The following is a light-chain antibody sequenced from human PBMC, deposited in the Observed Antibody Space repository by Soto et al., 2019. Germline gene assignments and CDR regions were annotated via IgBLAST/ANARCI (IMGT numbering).Light chain of an antibody. J-gene: IGLJ1*01. Sequence: QSVLSQPASVSGSPGQSITISCTGTASDIGGYNYVSWYQHHPGKAPKLIIHDVSNRPSGVSNRFSGSKSGNTASLTTSVLQAEDEADYYCNSYGSGSTLVFGTGTKLTVL. CDR2: DVS. CDR1: ASDIGGYNY. V-gene: IGLV2-14*03. CDR3: NSYGSGSTLV.